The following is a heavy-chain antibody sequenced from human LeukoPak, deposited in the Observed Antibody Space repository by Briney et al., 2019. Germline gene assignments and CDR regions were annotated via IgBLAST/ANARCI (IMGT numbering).Heavy chain of an antibody. CDR3: ARGVVPAAMRYWYFDL. CDR2: ISGSGGST. CDR1: GFTFSSYA. D-gene: IGHD2-2*01. V-gene: IGHV3-23*01. J-gene: IGHJ2*01. Sequence: GGSLRLSCAASGFTFSSYAMSWVRQAPGKGLEWVSAISGSGGSTYYADSVKGRFTISRDNSNNMLYLQMNSLRAEDTAVYYCARGVVPAAMRYWYFDLWGRGTLVTVSS.